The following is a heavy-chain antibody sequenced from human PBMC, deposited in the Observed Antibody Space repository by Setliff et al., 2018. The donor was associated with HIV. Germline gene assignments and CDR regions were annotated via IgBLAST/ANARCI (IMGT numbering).Heavy chain of an antibody. CDR1: EYTFIDYF. J-gene: IGHJ4*02. D-gene: IGHD3-22*01. CDR3: ARDPPTYDSSGYSFDS. CDR2: IFPIFGTP. Sequence: SVKVSCKAFEYTFIDYFIHWVRQAPGQGLEWMGAIFPIFGTPNYAQKFQGRVTISADESTSTAYMELSSLTSEDTAVYYCARDPPTYDSSGYSFDSWGQGTLVTVSS. V-gene: IGHV1-69*13.